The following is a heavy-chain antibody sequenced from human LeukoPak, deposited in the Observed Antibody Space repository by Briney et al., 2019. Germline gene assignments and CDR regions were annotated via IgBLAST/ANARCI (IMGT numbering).Heavy chain of an antibody. CDR1: GYTLTELS. J-gene: IGHJ5*02. CDR2: FDPEDGET. CDR3: ATPKGYCTNGVCYTGGRWFDP. Sequence: GASVKVSCKVSGYTLTELSMHWVRQAPGKGLEWMGGFDPEDGETIYAQKFQGRVTMTEDTSTDTAYMELSSLRSGDTAVYYCATPKGYCTNGVCYTGGRWFDPWGQGTLVTVSS. D-gene: IGHD2-8*01. V-gene: IGHV1-24*01.